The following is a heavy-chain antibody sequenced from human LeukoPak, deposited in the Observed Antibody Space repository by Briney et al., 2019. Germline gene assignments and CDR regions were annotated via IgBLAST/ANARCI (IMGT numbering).Heavy chain of an antibody. CDR2: IYSGGST. Sequence: GGSLRLSCAASGFTVSSNYMSWVRQAPGKGLEWVSVIYSGGSTYYADSVKGRFTISRDNSKNTLYLQMNSLRAEDTAVYYCARGDDGDSTFDYWGQGTLVTVSS. CDR1: GFTVSSNY. D-gene: IGHD4-17*01. CDR3: ARGDDGDSTFDY. V-gene: IGHV3-66*01. J-gene: IGHJ4*02.